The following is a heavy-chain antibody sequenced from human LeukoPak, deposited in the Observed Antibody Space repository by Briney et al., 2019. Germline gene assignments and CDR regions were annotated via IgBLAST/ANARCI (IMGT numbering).Heavy chain of an antibody. D-gene: IGHD4-11*01. CDR2: IKQDGSEK. CDR1: GFTFSSYW. V-gene: IGHV3-7*01. Sequence: GGSLRLSCAASGFTFSSYWMSWVRQAPGKGLEGVANIKQDGSEKYYVDSVKGRFTISRDNAKNSLYLQMNSLRAEDTAVYYCARVEYSNYDSFDYWGQGTLVTVSS. J-gene: IGHJ4*02. CDR3: ARVEYSNYDSFDY.